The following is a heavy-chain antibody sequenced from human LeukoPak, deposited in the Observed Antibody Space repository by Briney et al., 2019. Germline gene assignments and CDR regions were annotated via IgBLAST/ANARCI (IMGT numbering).Heavy chain of an antibody. CDR1: GGSFSGYY. V-gene: IGHV4-59*01. J-gene: IGHJ6*02. D-gene: IGHD5-24*01. CDR3: ARVLGDGYNFYYYYGMDV. CDR2: IYYSGRT. Sequence: SETLSLTCAVYGGSFSGYYWSWIRQPPGKGLEGIGYIYYSGRTNYNPSLKSRVTISVDTSKSQFSLKLSSVTAADTAVYYCARVLGDGYNFYYYYGMDVWGQGTMVTVSS.